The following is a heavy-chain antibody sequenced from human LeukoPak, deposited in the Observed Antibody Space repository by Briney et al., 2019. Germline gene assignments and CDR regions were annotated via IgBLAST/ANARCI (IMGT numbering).Heavy chain of an antibody. CDR2: ISGSGGST. Sequence: PGGSLRLSCAASGFTFSRNGMTWVRQAPGKGLEWVSAISGSGGSTYYADSVKGRFTISRDNSKNTLYLQMNSLRAEDTAVYYCAKAEFYDSSGYYYWGQGTLVTVSS. J-gene: IGHJ4*02. CDR3: AKAEFYDSSGYYY. D-gene: IGHD3-22*01. CDR1: GFTFSRNG. V-gene: IGHV3-23*01.